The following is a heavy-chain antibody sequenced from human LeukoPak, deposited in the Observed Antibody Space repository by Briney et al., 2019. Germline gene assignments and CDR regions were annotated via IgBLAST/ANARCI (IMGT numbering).Heavy chain of an antibody. CDR2: IRYDVSNK. J-gene: IGHJ4*02. CDR1: GFTFSSYG. V-gene: IGHV3-30*02. D-gene: IGHD2-2*02. Sequence: GGSLRLSCAASGFTFSSYGMHWVRQAPGKGLEWVAFIRYDVSNKYYADSVKGRFTISGDNSKNTLYLQMNSLRAEDTAVYYCAKAFCSSTSCYTYDYWGQGTLVTVSS. CDR3: AKAFCSSTSCYTYDY.